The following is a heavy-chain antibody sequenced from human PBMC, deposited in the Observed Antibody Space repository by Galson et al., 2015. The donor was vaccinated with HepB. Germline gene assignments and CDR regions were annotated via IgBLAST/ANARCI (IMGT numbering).Heavy chain of an antibody. V-gene: IGHV3-53*04. CDR2: IHTGGSP. J-gene: IGHJ3*02. CDR1: GFTVSSIY. CDR3: ARVSYCGGDCYVDAFDI. D-gene: IGHD2-21*02. Sequence: FLRLSCAAYGFTVSSIYMTWVRQAPGKGLEWVPVIHTGGSPDCADSVKGRFTISRHNSKNTLSLQMNSLRIEDTAVYYCARVSYCGGDCYVDAFDIWGQGTMVTVSS.